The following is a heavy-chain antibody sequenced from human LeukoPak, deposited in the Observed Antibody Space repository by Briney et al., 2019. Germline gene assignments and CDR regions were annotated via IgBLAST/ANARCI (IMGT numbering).Heavy chain of an antibody. D-gene: IGHD3-10*01. CDR2: ISGSGDST. CDR1: GSTFSSYA. CDR3: AKDAGITKDYYYYMDV. Sequence: GGSLRLSCAASGSTFSSYAMSWVRQAPGKGLEWVSAISGSGDSTYYADSVKGRFTISRDNSKNTLYLRMNSLRAEDTAVYYCAKDAGITKDYYYYMDVWGKGTTVTVSS. V-gene: IGHV3-23*01. J-gene: IGHJ6*03.